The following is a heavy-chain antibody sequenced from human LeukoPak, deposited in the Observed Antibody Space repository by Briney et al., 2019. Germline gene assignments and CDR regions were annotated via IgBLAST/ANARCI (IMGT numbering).Heavy chain of an antibody. CDR2: ISYSSSYI. Sequence: PGGSLRLSCEASGFTFSSYTMNWVRQAPGKGLEWVSSISYSSSYIYYADSVKGRFTISRDNAKNSLYLQMNSLRAEDTAVYYCARDLHYYDSSAYHPVSYWDQGTLVTVSS. J-gene: IGHJ4*02. V-gene: IGHV3-21*01. CDR3: ARDLHYYDSSAYHPVSY. CDR1: GFTFSSYT. D-gene: IGHD3-22*01.